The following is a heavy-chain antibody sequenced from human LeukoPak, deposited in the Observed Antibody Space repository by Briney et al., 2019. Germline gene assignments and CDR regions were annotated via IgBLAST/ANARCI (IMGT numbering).Heavy chain of an antibody. J-gene: IGHJ4*02. CDR1: GFTFSSYA. D-gene: IGHD1-26*01. CDR3: AKRWSYYFDY. Sequence: GGSLRLSCAASGFTFSSYAMSWVRQAPGKGLEWVSVIGDGGGGTYYADSVKGRFTISRDNSKNTLDLQMNSLRAEDTAVYYCAKRWSYYFDYWGQGTLVTVSA. CDR2: IGDGGGGT. V-gene: IGHV3-23*01.